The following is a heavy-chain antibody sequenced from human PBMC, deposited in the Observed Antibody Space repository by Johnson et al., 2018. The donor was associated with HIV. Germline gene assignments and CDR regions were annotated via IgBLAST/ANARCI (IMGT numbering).Heavy chain of an antibody. V-gene: IGHV3-9*01. CDR2: LRWNSGSI. D-gene: IGHD6-19*01. CDR1: GFTFDDYA. CDR3: AKVFKVRVAGAFDI. J-gene: IGHJ3*02. Sequence: VQLVESGGGLVQPGRSLRLSCAASGFTFDDYAMHWVRQAPGKGLEWVSGLRWNSGSIGYADSVWGRFTISRDNAKNSLCLQLNSLRADDTALYYCAKVFKVRVAGAFDIWGQGTMVTVSS.